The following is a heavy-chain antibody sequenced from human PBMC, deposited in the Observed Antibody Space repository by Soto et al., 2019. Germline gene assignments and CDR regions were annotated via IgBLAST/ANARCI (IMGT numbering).Heavy chain of an antibody. CDR2: ISGSGGST. V-gene: IGHV3-23*01. CDR3: AKVLGAMVRGVTRDYYYGMDV. CDR1: GFTFSSYA. D-gene: IGHD3-10*01. Sequence: QPGGSLRLSCAASGFTFSSYAMSWVRQAPGKGLEWVSAISGSGGSTYYADSVKGRFIISRDNSKNTLYLQMNSLRAEDTAVYYCAKVLGAMVRGVTRDYYYGMDVWGQGTTVTVSS. J-gene: IGHJ6*02.